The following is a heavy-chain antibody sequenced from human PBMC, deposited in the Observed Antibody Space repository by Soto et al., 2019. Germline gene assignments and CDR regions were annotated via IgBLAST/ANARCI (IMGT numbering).Heavy chain of an antibody. V-gene: IGHV3-7*01. Sequence: PGGSLRLSCAASGFTFSNYWMSWVRQAPGRGLEWVVNIKQDGSQKYYVDSVKGRFTISRDNAENSVYLQMNSLRAEDTAVYYCVRAIAAADSAWGQGTLVTVSS. D-gene: IGHD6-13*01. CDR1: GFTFSNYW. CDR3: VRAIAAADSA. CDR2: IKQDGSQK. J-gene: IGHJ5*02.